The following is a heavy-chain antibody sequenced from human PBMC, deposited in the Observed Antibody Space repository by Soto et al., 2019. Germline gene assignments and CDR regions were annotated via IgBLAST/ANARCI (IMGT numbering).Heavy chain of an antibody. CDR1: GLTFSDSA. J-gene: IGHJ3*01. CDR3: VSDRGSPDSFDV. CDR2: IRSKTNNYAT. Sequence: GSLILSCAASGLTFSDSAIHWVLQASGKGLEWVGRIRSKTNNYATTYAASVKGRFTISRDDSKNTAYLQMNSLKTEDTAVYYCVSDRGSPDSFDVWGRGTMVTV. D-gene: IGHD3-16*02. V-gene: IGHV3-73*01.